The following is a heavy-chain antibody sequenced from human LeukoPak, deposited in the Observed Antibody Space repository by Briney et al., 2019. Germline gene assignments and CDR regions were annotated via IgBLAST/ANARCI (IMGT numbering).Heavy chain of an antibody. CDR1: GFTFSSYG. D-gene: IGHD3-3*01. CDR2: IRYDGSNK. V-gene: IGHV3-30*02. J-gene: IGHJ4*02. Sequence: SGGSLRLSCAASGFTFSSYGMHWVRQAPGKGLEWVAFIRYDGSNKYYADSVKGRFTISRDNSKNTLYLQMNSLRAEDTAAYYCANSHYSHYDFWSGYYDYWGQGTLVTVSS. CDR3: ANSHYSHYDFWSGYYDY.